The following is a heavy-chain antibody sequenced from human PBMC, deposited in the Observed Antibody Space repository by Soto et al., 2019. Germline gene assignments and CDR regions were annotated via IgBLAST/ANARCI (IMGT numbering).Heavy chain of an antibody. Sequence: SLIISCAASGFTFDGYAMHWVRQAPGKGLEWVSGISLNSGSIVYADSVKGRFTISRDNAKNSLYLQMKSLRAEDTALYYCAKEIVARMGDPWDAFDIWGQGTLVTVSS. CDR2: ISLNSGSI. V-gene: IGHV3-9*01. CDR3: AKEIVARMGDPWDAFDI. CDR1: GFTFDGYA. J-gene: IGHJ3*02. D-gene: IGHD5-12*01.